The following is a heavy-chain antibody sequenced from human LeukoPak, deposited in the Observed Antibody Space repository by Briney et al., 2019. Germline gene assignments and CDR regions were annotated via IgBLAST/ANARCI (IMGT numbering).Heavy chain of an antibody. CDR3: ARHSSSSRGWFDP. J-gene: IGHJ5*02. CDR2: ICSRHGT. Sequence: PSETLSLTCTVSGDSFSAYYGSGIRHPPEKGLEWIGHICSRHGTIYNPSDRTLVTLPIHISKNQSSLNFNPVTAADTAMFYCARHSSSSRGWFDPWGQGILVTAPS. D-gene: IGHD6-6*01. V-gene: IGHV4-59*08. CDR1: GDSFSAYY.